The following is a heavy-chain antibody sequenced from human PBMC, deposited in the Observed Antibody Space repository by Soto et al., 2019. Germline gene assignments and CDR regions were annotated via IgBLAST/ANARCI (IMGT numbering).Heavy chain of an antibody. CDR2: ISYDGSNK. Sequence: PGGSLRLSCAASGFTFSSYAMHWVRQAPGKGLEWVAVISYDGSNKYYADSVKGRFTISRDNSKNTLYLQMNSLRAEDTAVYYCARDGRDGYNEFDYWGQGTLVTVSS. V-gene: IGHV3-30-3*01. D-gene: IGHD5-12*01. J-gene: IGHJ4*02. CDR1: GFTFSSYA. CDR3: ARDGRDGYNEFDY.